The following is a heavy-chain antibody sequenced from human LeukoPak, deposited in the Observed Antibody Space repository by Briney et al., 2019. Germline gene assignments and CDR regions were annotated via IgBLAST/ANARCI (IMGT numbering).Heavy chain of an antibody. J-gene: IGHJ4*02. CDR1: GFTFSSYS. D-gene: IGHD3-16*02. Sequence: GGSLRLSCAASGFTFSSYSMNWVRQAPGKGLEWVSYISSSSSTIYYADSVKGRFTISRDNAKNSLYLQMNSLRAKDTAVYYCARDVWDDYVWGSYRLDYFDYWGQGTLVTVSS. CDR2: ISSSSSTI. CDR3: ARDVWDDYVWGSYRLDYFDY. V-gene: IGHV3-48*04.